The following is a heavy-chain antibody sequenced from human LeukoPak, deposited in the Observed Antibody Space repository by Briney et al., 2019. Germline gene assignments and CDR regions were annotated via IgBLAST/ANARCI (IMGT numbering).Heavy chain of an antibody. Sequence: GGSLRLSCAVSGFTFSSYWMSWVRQAPGKGLEWVAFIRYDESHKYYIDSVKGRFTISRDNSKNTLYLQMNSLRAEDTAVYYCCGIAVAGIYWGQGTLVTVSS. V-gene: IGHV3-30*02. CDR3: CGIAVAGIY. CDR2: IRYDESHK. D-gene: IGHD6-19*01. CDR1: GFTFSSYW. J-gene: IGHJ4*02.